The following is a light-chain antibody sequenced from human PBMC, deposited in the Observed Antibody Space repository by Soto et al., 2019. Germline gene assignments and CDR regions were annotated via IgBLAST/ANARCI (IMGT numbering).Light chain of an antibody. CDR3: QQCRNWPRT. V-gene: IGKV3-15*01. Sequence: EIVLTQSPGTLPLSPGERATLSCRASQSVSSYLAWYQQKPGQAPRLLVYGASTKATDMPGRFSGRGSGTEFTLTINNLQSEDFAVYYCQQCRNWPRTFGQGTKVDIK. CDR1: QSVSSY. CDR2: GAS. J-gene: IGKJ1*01.